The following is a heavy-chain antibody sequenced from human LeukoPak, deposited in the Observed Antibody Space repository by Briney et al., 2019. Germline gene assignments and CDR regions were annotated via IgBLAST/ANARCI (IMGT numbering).Heavy chain of an antibody. CDR3: ASHLRGYSYGSGFDP. CDR2: INPNSGGT. V-gene: IGHV1-2*02. J-gene: IGHJ5*02. D-gene: IGHD5-18*01. Sequence: ASVKVSCKASGYTFTGYYMHWVRQAPGQGLEWMGWINPNSGGTNYAQKFQGRVTMTRDTSISTAYMELSRLRSEDTAVYYCASHLRGYSYGSGFDPWGQGTLVTVSS. CDR1: GYTFTGYY.